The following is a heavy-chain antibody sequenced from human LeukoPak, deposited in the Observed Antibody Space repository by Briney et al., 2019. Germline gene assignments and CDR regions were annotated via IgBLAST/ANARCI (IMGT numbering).Heavy chain of an antibody. D-gene: IGHD4-17*01. CDR3: ARGTSTVTTLGLDY. CDR2: INPNSGGT. V-gene: IGHV1-2*04. CDR1: GYTFTGYY. Sequence: ASVKVSCKASGYTFTGYYMHWVRQAPGQGLEWMGWINPNSGGTNYAQKFQGWVTMTRDTSISTAYMELSRLRSDDTAVYYCARGTSTVTTLGLDYWGQGTLVTVSS. J-gene: IGHJ4*02.